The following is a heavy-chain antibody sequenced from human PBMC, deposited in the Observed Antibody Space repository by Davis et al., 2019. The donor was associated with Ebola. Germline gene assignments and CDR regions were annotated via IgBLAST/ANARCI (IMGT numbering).Heavy chain of an antibody. V-gene: IGHV3-23*01. CDR3: VKDTSNIWFDI. CDR2: LGTSADT. J-gene: IGHJ3*02. D-gene: IGHD1-26*01. Sequence: PGGSLRLSCAASGFTFSSYVMSWVRQAPGKGLEWVSTLGTSADTYYADSVKGRFTISRDNSKNTLYLQMNGLRVEDTAIYFCVKDTSNIWFDIWGQGTLVTVSS. CDR1: GFTFSSYV.